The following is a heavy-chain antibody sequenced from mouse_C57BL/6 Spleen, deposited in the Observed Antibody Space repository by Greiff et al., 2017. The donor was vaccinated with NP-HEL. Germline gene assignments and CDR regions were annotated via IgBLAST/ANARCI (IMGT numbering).Heavy chain of an antibody. CDR3: ARGEDGDDY. D-gene: IGHD2-13*01. J-gene: IGHJ2*01. Sequence: VQLQQPGAELVKPGASVKLSCKASGYTFTSYWMQWVKQRPGQGLEWIGEIDPSDSYTNYNQKFKGKATLTVDTSSSTAYMQLSSLTSEDSAVYYCARGEDGDDYWGQGTTLTVSS. V-gene: IGHV1-50*01. CDR1: GYTFTSYW. CDR2: IDPSDSYT.